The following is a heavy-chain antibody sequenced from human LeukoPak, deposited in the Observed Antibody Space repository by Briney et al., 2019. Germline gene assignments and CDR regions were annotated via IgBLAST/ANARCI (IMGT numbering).Heavy chain of an antibody. Sequence: LSGGSLRLSCAASGFTFGSYGMHWVRQAPGKGLEWVAVISYDGSNKYYADSVKGRFTISRDNSKNTLYLQMNSLRAEDTAVYYCAKDYDSTDLYDRPFEYWGQGTLVTVSS. CDR2: ISYDGSNK. CDR1: GFTFGSYG. V-gene: IGHV3-30*18. D-gene: IGHD3-22*01. J-gene: IGHJ4*02. CDR3: AKDYDSTDLYDRPFEY.